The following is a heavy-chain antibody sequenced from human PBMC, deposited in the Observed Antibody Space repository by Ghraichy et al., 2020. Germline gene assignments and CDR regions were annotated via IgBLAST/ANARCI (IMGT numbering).Heavy chain of an antibody. CDR3: AREPGEVRGVIRYYYYYMDV. V-gene: IGHV3-30*04. CDR2: ISYDGSNK. Sequence: GGSLRLSCAASGFTFSSYAMHWVRQAPGKGLEWVAVISYDGSNKYYADSVKGRFTISRDNSKNTLYLQMNSLRAEDTAVYYCAREPGEVRGVIRYYYYYMDVWGKGTTVTVSS. CDR1: GFTFSSYA. D-gene: IGHD3-10*01. J-gene: IGHJ6*03.